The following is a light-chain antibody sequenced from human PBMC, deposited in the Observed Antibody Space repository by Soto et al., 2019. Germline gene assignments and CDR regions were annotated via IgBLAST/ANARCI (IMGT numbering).Light chain of an antibody. J-gene: IGLJ7*01. CDR3: QSYDSSHAV. CDR2: GNS. CDR1: SSNIGAGYD. V-gene: IGLV1-40*01. Sequence: QSVLTQPPSVSGAPGQRVTISCTGSSSNIGAGYDVHWYQQLPGTAPKLLIYGNSNRPSGVPDRFSGSKSGTSASLAITGVQAEDEADYYCQSYDSSHAVFGGGTQLTVL.